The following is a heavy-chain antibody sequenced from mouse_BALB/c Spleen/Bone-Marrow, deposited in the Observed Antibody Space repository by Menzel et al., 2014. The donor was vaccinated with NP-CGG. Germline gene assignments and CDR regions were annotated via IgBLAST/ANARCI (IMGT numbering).Heavy chain of an antibody. J-gene: IGHJ3*01. CDR3: ARSDYRYDPLAY. D-gene: IGHD2-14*01. CDR2: IDTSDDYT. Sequence: VQVVESGAELVMPGASVKMSCKASGYTFTDYWIHWVKQRPGQGLEWIGAIDTSDDYTTYNQKFKGKATLTVDESSSTAYMQFSSLTSEDSAVYYCARSDYRYDPLAYWGQGTLVTDSA. CDR1: GYTFTDYW. V-gene: IGHV1-69*01.